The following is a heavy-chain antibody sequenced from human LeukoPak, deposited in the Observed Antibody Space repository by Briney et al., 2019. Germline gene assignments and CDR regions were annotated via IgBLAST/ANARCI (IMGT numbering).Heavy chain of an antibody. V-gene: IGHV3-66*01. J-gene: IGHJ4*02. CDR2: MYNLGSL. Sequence: PGGSRRLSCVAAGFTLSSLAMNWVRPAPGKGLECVSVMYNLGSLYYVDSEKGRFTTSRDSSKNSLYLQMNSRRAEDTAVYYCASAPYYYHGSEEYALWDYWGQGTLVTVSS. D-gene: IGHD3-10*01. CDR3: ASAPYYYHGSEEYALWDY. CDR1: GFTLSSLA.